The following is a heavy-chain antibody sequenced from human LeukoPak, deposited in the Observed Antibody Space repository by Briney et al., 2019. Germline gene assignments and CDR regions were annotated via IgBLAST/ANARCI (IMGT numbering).Heavy chain of an antibody. CDR1: GFTFSDYY. J-gene: IGHJ3*01. Sequence: PGGSLRLSCSASGFTFSDYYMSWIRQAPGRGLEWVSYISSSGSTIYYADSVKGRFTISRDNAKNSLYLQMNSLRAEDTAVYYCARDRYDILTGYNDAFDVWGQGTKVTVSS. V-gene: IGHV3-11*04. CDR3: ARDRYDILTGYNDAFDV. CDR2: ISSSGSTI. D-gene: IGHD3-9*01.